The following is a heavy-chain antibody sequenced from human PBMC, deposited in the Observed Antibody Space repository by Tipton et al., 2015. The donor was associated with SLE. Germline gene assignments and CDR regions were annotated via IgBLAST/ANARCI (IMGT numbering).Heavy chain of an antibody. CDR1: GFTFSNYW. CDR2: ISFDGVTT. Sequence: SLRLSCAASGFTFSNYWMHWVRQTPEKGLVWVSRISFDGVTTNYADSVKGRFTVSRDNAKNTLYLQMNSLRAEDTGLYYCARDGDWQYYESTDMDLWGQGTLVTVSS. D-gene: IGHD3-22*01. V-gene: IGHV3-74*01. J-gene: IGHJ5*02. CDR3: ARDGDWQYYESTDMDL.